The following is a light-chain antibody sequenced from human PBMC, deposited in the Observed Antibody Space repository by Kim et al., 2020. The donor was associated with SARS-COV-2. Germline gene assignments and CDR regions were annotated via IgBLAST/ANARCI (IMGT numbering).Light chain of an antibody. J-gene: IGLJ2*01. CDR1: SSDFGLYNY. CDR3: SSYAGRNDLV. V-gene: IGLV2-8*01. Sequence: GPSVDISCTGTSSDFGLYNYVSWYQHHPGKAPKLIIYDVTKRPTGVPDRFSGSKSGNTASLTVSGLQAEDEADYYCSSYAGRNDLVFGGGTQLTVL. CDR2: DVT.